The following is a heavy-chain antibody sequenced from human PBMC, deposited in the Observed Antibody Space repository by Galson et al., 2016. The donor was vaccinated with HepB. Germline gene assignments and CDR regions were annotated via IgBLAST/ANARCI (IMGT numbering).Heavy chain of an antibody. CDR1: GFSFSNSG. J-gene: IGHJ4*02. D-gene: IGHD3-10*01. Sequence: SLRLSCAASGFSFSNSGMSWVRQAPGKGLEWVANIKQDGSEKYYVDSVKGRFTISRDNAKNSLYLQMNSLRAEDTAVYYCARHHGSGSYWDYFDYWGQGTLVTVYS. CDR3: ARHHGSGSYWDYFDY. V-gene: IGHV3-7*03. CDR2: IKQDGSEK.